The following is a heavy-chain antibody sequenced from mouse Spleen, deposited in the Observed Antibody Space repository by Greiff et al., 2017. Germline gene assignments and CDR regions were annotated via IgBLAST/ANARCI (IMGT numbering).Heavy chain of an antibody. CDR3: ASQIYYYDGSPWFAY. J-gene: IGHJ3*01. D-gene: IGHD1-1*01. V-gene: IGHV1-78*01. CDR2: IYPRDGST. Sequence: VQLQQSDAELVKPGASVKISCKVSGYTFTDHTIHWMKQRPEQGLEWIGYIYPRDGSTKYNEKFKGKATLTADKSSSTAYMQLNSLTSEDSAVYFCASQIYYYDGSPWFAYWGQGTLVTVSA. CDR1: GYTFTDHT.